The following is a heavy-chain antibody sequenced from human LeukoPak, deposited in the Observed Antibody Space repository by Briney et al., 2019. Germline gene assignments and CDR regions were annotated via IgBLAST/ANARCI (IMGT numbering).Heavy chain of an antibody. D-gene: IGHD6-13*01. J-gene: IGHJ6*04. Sequence: SEPLSLPFSGSGGSISCSIYYWVWTRPPPGKGLEWIGIIFYNGHTYYTPPLKSRLTISFDTSKNQFSRKLNSLTAADTAVYYCAGVGGAAAPGIYHYDGMDDWGEGTTVTVSS. CDR1: GGSISCSIYY. CDR3: AGVGGAAAPGIYHYDGMDD. V-gene: IGHV4-39*01. CDR2: IFYNGHT.